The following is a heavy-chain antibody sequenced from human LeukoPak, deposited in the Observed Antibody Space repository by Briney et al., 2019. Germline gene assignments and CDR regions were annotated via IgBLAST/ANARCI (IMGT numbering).Heavy chain of an antibody. V-gene: IGHV3-48*01. D-gene: IGHD3-16*01. CDR3: ARQRGITLGGDFDY. CDR1: GFTFSSYS. Sequence: PGGSLRLSCAASGFTFSSYSMNWVRQAPGKGLEWVSYISSSSSTIHYADSVKGRFTISRDNAKNSLYLQMNSLRAEDTAVYYCARQRGITLGGDFDYWGQGTLVTVSS. J-gene: IGHJ4*02. CDR2: ISSSSSTI.